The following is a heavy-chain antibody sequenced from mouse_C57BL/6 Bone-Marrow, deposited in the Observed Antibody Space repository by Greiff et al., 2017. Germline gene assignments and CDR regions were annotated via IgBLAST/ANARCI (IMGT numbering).Heavy chain of an antibody. J-gene: IGHJ3*01. Sequence: EVQLQQSGPVLVKPGASVKMSCKASGYTFTDYYMNWVKQSHGKRLEWIGVINPYNGGTSYNQKFKGKATLTVDKSSSTAYMELNSLTSEDSAVYYCAREGTGTGPWFAYWGQGTLVTVSA. V-gene: IGHV1-19*01. CDR3: AREGTGTGPWFAY. CDR1: GYTFTDYY. D-gene: IGHD4-1*01. CDR2: INPYNGGT.